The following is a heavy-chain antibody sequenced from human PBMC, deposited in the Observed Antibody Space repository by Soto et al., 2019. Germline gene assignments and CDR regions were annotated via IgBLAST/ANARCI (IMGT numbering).Heavy chain of an antibody. V-gene: IGHV4-34*01. Sequence: SETLSLTCAVYGGSFSGYYWSWIRQPPGKGLEWIGEINHSGSTNYNPSLKSRVTISVGTSKNQFSLKLSSVTAADTAVYYCASLYDFWSGYRDYWGQGTLVTVSS. D-gene: IGHD3-3*01. CDR1: GGSFSGYY. J-gene: IGHJ4*02. CDR3: ASLYDFWSGYRDY. CDR2: INHSGST.